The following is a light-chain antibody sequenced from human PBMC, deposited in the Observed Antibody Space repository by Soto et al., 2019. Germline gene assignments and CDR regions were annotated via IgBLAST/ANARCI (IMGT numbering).Light chain of an antibody. J-gene: IGKJ3*01. Sequence: IQMTQSPSSLSASVGDRVTITCRASQDIYTYLAWYQHRPGKAPELLIYGASTLQAGVPSRFSGGGSGTHFVLTISSLQPEDVATYYCQQDLRPPLTFGPGTKVDIK. CDR1: QDIYTY. CDR2: GAS. CDR3: QQDLRPPLT. V-gene: IGKV1-27*01.